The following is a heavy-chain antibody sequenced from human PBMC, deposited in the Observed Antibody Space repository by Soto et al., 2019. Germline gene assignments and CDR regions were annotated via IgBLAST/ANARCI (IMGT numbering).Heavy chain of an antibody. CDR2: ISYDGSNK. V-gene: IGHV3-30*18. Sequence: GGSLRLSCVSSGCTFSGHGMHWVRQAPGKGLEWVAVISYDGSNKYYGDPVKGRFTISRDNSKSTLYLQMNSLRAEDTAVYYCAKRTYYYDSSGPDDAFDIWGQGTMVTVSS. CDR1: GCTFSGHG. J-gene: IGHJ3*02. D-gene: IGHD3-22*01. CDR3: AKRTYYYDSSGPDDAFDI.